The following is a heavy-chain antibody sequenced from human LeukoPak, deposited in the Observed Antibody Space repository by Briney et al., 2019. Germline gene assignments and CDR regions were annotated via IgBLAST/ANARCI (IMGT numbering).Heavy chain of an antibody. Sequence: PSETLSLTCTVSGGSISSGDYYWSWIRQPPGKDLEWIGYIYYSGSTYYTPSLKSRVPISVDTSKNQFSLKLSSVTAADTAVYYCARDVDYYNAFDIWGQGTMVTVSS. D-gene: IGHD3-10*01. CDR3: ARDVDYYNAFDI. J-gene: IGHJ3*02. CDR1: GGSISSGDYY. V-gene: IGHV4-30-4*01. CDR2: IYYSGST.